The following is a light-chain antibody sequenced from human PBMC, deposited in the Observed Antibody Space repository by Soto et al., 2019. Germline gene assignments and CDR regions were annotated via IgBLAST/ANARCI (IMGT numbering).Light chain of an antibody. J-gene: IGKJ5*01. CDR3: QQYNKWPPIT. Sequence: EIVMTQSPATLSVSPGERVILSCRASRSVSSNLAWYQQKPGQAPRLLISGASTRATGIPARFSGSGSETEFTLTISSLQSEDFAVYYCQQYNKWPPITFGQGTRLEIK. CDR1: RSVSSN. CDR2: GAS. V-gene: IGKV3-15*01.